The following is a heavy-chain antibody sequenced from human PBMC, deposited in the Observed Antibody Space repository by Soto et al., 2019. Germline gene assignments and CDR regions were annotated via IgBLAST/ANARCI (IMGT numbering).Heavy chain of an antibody. V-gene: IGHV3-7*01. J-gene: IGHJ4*02. Sequence: GGSLRLSCAASGFTFSSYWMSWVRQAPGKGLEWVANIKQDGSEKYYVDSVKGRFTISRDNAKNSLYLQMNSLRAEDTAVYYCARESPIAAAGSFDYWGQGTLVTVSS. CDR1: GFTFSSYW. D-gene: IGHD6-13*01. CDR3: ARESPIAAAGSFDY. CDR2: IKQDGSEK.